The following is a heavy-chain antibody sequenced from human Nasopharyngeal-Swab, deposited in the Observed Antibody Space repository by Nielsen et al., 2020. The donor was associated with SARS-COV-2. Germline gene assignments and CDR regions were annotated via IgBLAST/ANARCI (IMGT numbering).Heavy chain of an antibody. CDR3: VFYNYPFDY. J-gene: IGHJ4*02. CDR1: EYTINNYY. V-gene: IGHV1-46*02. D-gene: IGHD5-24*01. Sequence: ASVQVSCKASEYTINNYYIHWVRQSPGQGLAWMGIMIPGGGGTNYAQNFQGRVTMTRDTSTSTVSMELSSLRFEDTAVYYCVFYNYPFDYWGQGTLVTVSS. CDR2: MIPGGGGT.